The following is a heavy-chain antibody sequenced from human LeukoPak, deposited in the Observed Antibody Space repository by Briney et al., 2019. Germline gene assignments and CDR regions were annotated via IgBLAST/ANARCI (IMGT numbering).Heavy chain of an antibody. Sequence: GGSLRLSCTVSGFTVSSNSMSWVRQAPGKGLEWVSFIYSDNTHYSDSVKGRFTISRDNSKNTLYLQMNSLRAEDTAVYYCAKDRSIAAGDDAFDIWGQGTMVTVSS. CDR1: GFTVSSNS. D-gene: IGHD6-13*01. J-gene: IGHJ3*02. CDR2: IYSDNT. CDR3: AKDRSIAAGDDAFDI. V-gene: IGHV3-53*01.